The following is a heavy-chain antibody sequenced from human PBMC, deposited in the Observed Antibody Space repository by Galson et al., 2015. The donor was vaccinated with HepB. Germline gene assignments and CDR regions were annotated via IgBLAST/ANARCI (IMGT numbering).Heavy chain of an antibody. D-gene: IGHD2-15*01. V-gene: IGHV3-23*01. CDR1: GLTFSRYS. CDR3: AKDPPNEYSAS. CDR2: ISSSSVDT. J-gene: IGHJ5*02. Sequence: SLRLSCAASGLTFSRYSMSWVRQTPGKGLEWVPAISSSSVDTYYADSVKGRFTITRDNSKNTLYLQMNSLRAEDTAVYFCAKDPPNEYSASWGQGTLVTVSS.